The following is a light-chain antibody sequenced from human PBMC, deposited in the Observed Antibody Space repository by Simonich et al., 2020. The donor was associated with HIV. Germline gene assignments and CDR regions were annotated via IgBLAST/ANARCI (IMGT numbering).Light chain of an antibody. Sequence: EIVLTQSPATLSLSPGERATLSCRASQSVSSYLAWYQQKPGQAPRLLIYGASTRATDIPARFSGSGSGTEFTLTISSLQSEDFAVYYCQQYNNWPPWTFGQGTKVEIK. CDR2: GAS. J-gene: IGKJ1*01. CDR1: QSVSSY. V-gene: IGKV3-15*01. CDR3: QQYNNWPPWT.